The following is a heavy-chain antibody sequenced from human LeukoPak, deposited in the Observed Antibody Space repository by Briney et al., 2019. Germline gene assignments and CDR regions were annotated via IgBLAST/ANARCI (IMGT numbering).Heavy chain of an antibody. CDR1: GYTFIGYY. CDR3: ARDPSGDSSGFPFDH. J-gene: IGHJ4*02. Sequence: ASVKVSCRASGYTFIGYYMQWVRQAPGQGPEWMGWINPDSGVTNYAQKFQGRATMTRDTSINTAYMEMSRLRSDDTAVYYCARDPSGDSSGFPFDHWGQGTLVTVSS. D-gene: IGHD3-22*01. V-gene: IGHV1-2*02. CDR2: INPDSGVT.